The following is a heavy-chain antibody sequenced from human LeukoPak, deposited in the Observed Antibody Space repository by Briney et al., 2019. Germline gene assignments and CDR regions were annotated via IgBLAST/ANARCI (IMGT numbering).Heavy chain of an antibody. J-gene: IGHJ4*02. CDR3: ARDRTPDEQWLVVGAPGN. D-gene: IGHD6-19*01. CDR2: ISSSSSYI. CDR1: GFTFSSYS. V-gene: IGHV3-21*01. Sequence: GGSLRLSCAASGFTFSSYSINWVRQAPGKGLGWVSSISSSSSYIYYADSVKGRFTISRDNAKNSLYLQMNSLGAEDTAVYYCARDRTPDEQWLVVGAPGNWRQGTLVTVSS.